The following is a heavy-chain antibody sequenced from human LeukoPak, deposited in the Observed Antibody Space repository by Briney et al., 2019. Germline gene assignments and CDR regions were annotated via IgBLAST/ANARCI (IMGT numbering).Heavy chain of an antibody. CDR2: IRYDVSNK. Sequence: GGSLRLSCAASGFTFSSYGMHWVRQGPGKGLEWVGFIRYDVSNKYYADSVKGRFTISRDNSKNTLYLQMNSLRAEDTAVYYCAKLPNDAFDIWGQGTMVTVSS. CDR3: AKLPNDAFDI. CDR1: GFTFSSYG. J-gene: IGHJ3*02. V-gene: IGHV3-30*02.